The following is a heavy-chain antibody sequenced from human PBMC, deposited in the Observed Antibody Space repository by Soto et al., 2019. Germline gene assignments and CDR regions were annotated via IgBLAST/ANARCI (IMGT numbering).Heavy chain of an antibody. CDR2: ISGDGIST. Sequence: GGSLRLSCAASGFTFTSYWMHWVRQVPGKGLVWVSRISGDGISTNYADSVKGRFTISRDNAKNTVFLQMNSLRAEDTAVYYCARGGGSSYGYAYWGQGTLVTVSS. J-gene: IGHJ4*02. CDR3: ARGGGSSYGYAY. D-gene: IGHD5-18*01. CDR1: GFTFTSYW. V-gene: IGHV3-74*01.